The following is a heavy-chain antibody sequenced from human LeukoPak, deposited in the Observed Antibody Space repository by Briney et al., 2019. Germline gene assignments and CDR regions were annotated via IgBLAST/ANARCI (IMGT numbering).Heavy chain of an antibody. CDR2: ISSSGSTI. J-gene: IGHJ4*02. D-gene: IGHD3-22*01. V-gene: IGHV3-11*01. CDR1: GFTFSDYY. Sequence: GGSLRLSCAASGFTFSDYYMSWIRQAPGKGLEWVSYISSSGSTIYYADSVKGRFTISRDNAKNSLYLQMNSLRAEDTAVYYCARAVSSGYYYVRGGRFDYWGQGTLVTVSS. CDR3: ARAVSSGYYYVRGGRFDY.